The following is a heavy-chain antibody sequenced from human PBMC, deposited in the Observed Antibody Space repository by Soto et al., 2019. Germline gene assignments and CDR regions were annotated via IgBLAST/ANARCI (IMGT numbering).Heavy chain of an antibody. CDR3: ARDGLLTPKWFAP. CDR1: VGSISSSSYY. D-gene: IGHD1-26*01. Sequence: SETLSLTCTVSVGSISSSSYYWGWIRQPPGKGLEWIGSIYYSGSTYYNPSLKSRVTISVDTSKNQLSLKLSSVNAADTAVYYCARDGLLTPKWFAPWGQGTMVTVS. CDR2: IYYSGST. V-gene: IGHV4-39*02. J-gene: IGHJ5*02.